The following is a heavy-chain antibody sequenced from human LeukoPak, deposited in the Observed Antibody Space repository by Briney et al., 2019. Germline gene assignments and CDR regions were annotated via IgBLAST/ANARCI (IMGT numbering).Heavy chain of an antibody. V-gene: IGHV3-11*04. Sequence: GGSLRLSCAVSGFTFSDYYMSWIRQAPGKGLEWVSYISSSGRSIYYADSVKGRFTISRDNSKNTLYLQMNSLRAEDTAVYYCAKDQEQQLASFDYWGQGTLVTVSS. J-gene: IGHJ4*02. D-gene: IGHD6-13*01. CDR1: GFTFSDYY. CDR3: AKDQEQQLASFDY. CDR2: ISSSGRSI.